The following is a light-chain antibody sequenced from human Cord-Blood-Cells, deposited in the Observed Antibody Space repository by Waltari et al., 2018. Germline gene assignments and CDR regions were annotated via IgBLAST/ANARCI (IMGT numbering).Light chain of an antibody. CDR2: QDS. CDR3: QAWDSSTGV. CDR1: KLGDKY. Sequence: SYELTQPPSVSVSPGQTASIPCSGDKLGDKYACWYQQKPGQSPVLVIYQDSKRPSGIPERFSGSNSGNTATLTISGTQAMDGADYYCQAWDSSTGVFGTGTKVTVL. V-gene: IGLV3-1*01. J-gene: IGLJ1*01.